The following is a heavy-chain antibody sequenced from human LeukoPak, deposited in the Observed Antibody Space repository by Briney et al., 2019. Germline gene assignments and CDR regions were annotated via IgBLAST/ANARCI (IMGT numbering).Heavy chain of an antibody. CDR3: TRVHGGYPFDS. J-gene: IGHJ4*02. CDR1: GFTFDDYG. V-gene: IGHV3-20*04. D-gene: IGHD2-15*01. Sequence: GGSLRLSCVASGFTFDDYGMSWVRQAPGKGLEWVSGINWNGGSTGYADSVKGRFTISRDNAKNSLYLQMNSLRAEDTAVYYCTRVHGGYPFDSWGQGTLVTVSS. CDR2: INWNGGST.